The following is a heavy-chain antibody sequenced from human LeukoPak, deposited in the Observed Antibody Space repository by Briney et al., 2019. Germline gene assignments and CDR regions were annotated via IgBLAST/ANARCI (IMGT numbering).Heavy chain of an antibody. CDR1: GDSVSSNSVA. V-gene: IGHV6-1*01. CDR3: ARSRLYCFDY. D-gene: IGHD4/OR15-4a*01. CDR2: TYYRSKWCN. Sequence: SQTLSLTCAISGDSVSSNSVAWHWIRQSPSRGLEWLGRTYYRSKWCNDYALSVKSRITINPDTSKNQFSLQLNSVTPEDTALYYCARSRLYCFDYWGQGTLVPVSS. J-gene: IGHJ4*02.